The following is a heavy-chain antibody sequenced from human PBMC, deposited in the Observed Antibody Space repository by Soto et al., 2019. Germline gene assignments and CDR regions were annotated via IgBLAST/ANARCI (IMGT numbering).Heavy chain of an antibody. CDR3: ARGVAVAGLIRIGYYYYGMDV. CDR1: GGTFSSYA. D-gene: IGHD6-19*01. J-gene: IGHJ6*02. V-gene: IGHV1-69*01. CDR2: IIPIFGTA. Sequence: QVQLVQSGAEVKKPGSSVKVSCKASGGTFSSYAISWVRQAPGQGLEWMGGIIPIFGTANYAQKFQGRVTITADESTSTAYMELSSLRSEDTAVYYCARGVAVAGLIRIGYYYYGMDVWGQGTTVTVSS.